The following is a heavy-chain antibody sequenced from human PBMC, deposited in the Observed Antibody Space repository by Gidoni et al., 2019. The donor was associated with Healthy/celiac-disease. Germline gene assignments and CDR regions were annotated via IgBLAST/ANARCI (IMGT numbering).Heavy chain of an antibody. J-gene: IGHJ4*02. CDR2: IIPILGLA. CDR3: AREGDGYKPDS. V-gene: IGHV1-69*08. CDR1: GGTFSSYT. D-gene: IGHD5-12*01. Sequence: QVQLVQSGAEVKKPGSAGKFSCKASGGTFSSYTIRWVRQAPGQGLEGMGRIIPILGLANYAQKFQGRVTITADKSTSTAYMELSSLSSEDTAVYYCAREGDGYKPDSWGQGPLVTVSS.